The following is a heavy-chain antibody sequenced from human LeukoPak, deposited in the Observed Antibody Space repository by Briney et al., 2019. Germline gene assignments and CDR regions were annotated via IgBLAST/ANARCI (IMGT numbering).Heavy chain of an antibody. CDR1: GFTFSSYT. CDR3: ARGRPHGNDY. V-gene: IGHV3-21*01. CDR2: ISGSNSYI. J-gene: IGHJ4*02. D-gene: IGHD4-23*01. Sequence: GGSLRLSCAASGFTFSSYTMHWIRQAPGKGLEWVSSISGSNSYIFYADSVKGRFTVSRDNAKDSLYLQMNRLRAEDTAVYYCARGRPHGNDYWGQGTLVTVSS.